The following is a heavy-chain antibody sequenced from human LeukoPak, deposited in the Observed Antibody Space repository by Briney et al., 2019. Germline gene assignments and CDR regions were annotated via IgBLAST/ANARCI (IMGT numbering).Heavy chain of an antibody. CDR3: ARGRGL. CDR1: GESLSAYY. Sequence: SETLSLTCAVYGESLSAYYWNWIRQSPGEGLEWIGEINPSGSTNYNPSLKSRVTISVDTSKNQFSLKLSSVTAADTAVYYFARGRGLWGQGTTVTVSS. CDR2: INPSGST. V-gene: IGHV4-34*01. J-gene: IGHJ6*02.